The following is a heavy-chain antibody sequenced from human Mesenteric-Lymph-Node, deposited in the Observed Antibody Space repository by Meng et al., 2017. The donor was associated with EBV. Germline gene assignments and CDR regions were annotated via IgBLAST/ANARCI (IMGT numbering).Heavy chain of an antibody. CDR3: ATYYYDSSAYFD. D-gene: IGHD3-22*01. Sequence: VQLLKCGAEVKKPGASVRVYCKVSVGTLIRYAISWVGKAPGQGLEWMGGIIPIFSTANYAQKLQGRVTITADESTSTAYMELNSLRSEDTAVYYCATYYYDSSAYFDWGQGTLVTVSS. CDR2: IIPIFSTA. CDR1: VGTLIRYA. J-gene: IGHJ4*02. V-gene: IGHV1-69*01.